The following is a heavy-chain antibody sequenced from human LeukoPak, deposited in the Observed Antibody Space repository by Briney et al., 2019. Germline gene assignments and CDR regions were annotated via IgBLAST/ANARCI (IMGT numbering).Heavy chain of an antibody. CDR1: GFTFSSYW. Sequence: GGSLRLSCAASGFTFSSYWMSWVRQAPGKGLEWVANIKQDGSEKYYVDSVKGRFTISKDNSKNTVYLQMSSLRVDDTAVYYCAKAASSSWPSYYYGMDVWGQGTTVTVSS. CDR3: AKAASSSWPSYYYGMDV. CDR2: IKQDGSEK. D-gene: IGHD6-13*01. J-gene: IGHJ6*02. V-gene: IGHV3-7*03.